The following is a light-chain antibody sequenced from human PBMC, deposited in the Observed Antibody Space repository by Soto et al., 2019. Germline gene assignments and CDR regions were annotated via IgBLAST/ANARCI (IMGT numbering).Light chain of an antibody. CDR2: DVS. J-gene: IGKJ5*01. CDR1: RTVSSY. Sequence: EIVFTQSPPTLSVSPGERATLSCRASRTVSSYLGWYQHKPGQAPRLLIYDVSSRATGIPARFSGSGSGTDFSLTISSLEPEDFAVYYCQQRRNWPPEITFGQGTRLEIK. V-gene: IGKV3-11*01. CDR3: QQRRNWPPEIT.